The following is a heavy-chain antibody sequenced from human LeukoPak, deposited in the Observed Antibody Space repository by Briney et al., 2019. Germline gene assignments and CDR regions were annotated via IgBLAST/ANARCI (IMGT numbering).Heavy chain of an antibody. Sequence: ASVKVSCKTSGYRFITFGINWVRQAPGQGLEWMGWINPYNGNRYYAKKFQGRFNMTTDTSTSTVYLELQTLTSDYTAIYYCARFQASEFRGFDHWGQGTLITVSS. CDR2: INPYNGNR. D-gene: IGHD3-10*01. CDR3: ARFQASEFRGFDH. J-gene: IGHJ4*02. CDR1: GYRFITFG. V-gene: IGHV1-18*01.